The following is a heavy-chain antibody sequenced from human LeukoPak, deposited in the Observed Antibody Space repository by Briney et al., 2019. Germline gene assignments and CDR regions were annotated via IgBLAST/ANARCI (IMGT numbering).Heavy chain of an antibody. CDR1: GFTFSSYA. J-gene: IGHJ6*04. CDR2: ISSSGSTI. Sequence: GGSLRLSCAASGFTFSSYAMNWVRQAPGKGLEGVSYISSSGSTIYYADSVKGRFTISRDNAKNSLYLQMNSLRAEDTAVYYCAELGITMIGGVWGKGTTVTISS. D-gene: IGHD3-10*02. CDR3: AELGITMIGGV. V-gene: IGHV3-48*03.